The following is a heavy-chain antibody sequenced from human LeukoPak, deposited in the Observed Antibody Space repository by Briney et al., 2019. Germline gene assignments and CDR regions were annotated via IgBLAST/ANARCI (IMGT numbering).Heavy chain of an antibody. V-gene: IGHV3-48*03. CDR2: ISSSGSSE. CDR1: GFTFSSYE. D-gene: IGHD3-10*01. J-gene: IGHJ4*02. Sequence: GGSLRLSCAASGFTFSSYEMNWVRQGAGKELEWVSYISSSGSSEYYADSVKGRFTISRDNTEKSLYLQMNSLRVEDTAVYYCARGWGEGGQGTLVTVSA. CDR3: ARGWGE.